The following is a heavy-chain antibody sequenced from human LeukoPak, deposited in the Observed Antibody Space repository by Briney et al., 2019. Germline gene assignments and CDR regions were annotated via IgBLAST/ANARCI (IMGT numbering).Heavy chain of an antibody. CDR2: VNPNSGDT. CDR1: GYTFTDYY. V-gene: IGHV1-2*02. Sequence: ASVKVSCKASGYTFTDYYILWVRQAPGQGLEWMGWVNPNSGDTYYAQKFQGRVTMTRDTSITPCYIERSRWISDDTAVYYCSRGRRILVGDTNAGDFFGYWGQGTLVTVSS. CDR3: SRGRRILVGDTNAGDFFGY. D-gene: IGHD1-26*01. J-gene: IGHJ4*02.